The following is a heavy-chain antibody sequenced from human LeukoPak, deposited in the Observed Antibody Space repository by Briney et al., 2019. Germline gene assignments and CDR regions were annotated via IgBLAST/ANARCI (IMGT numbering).Heavy chain of an antibody. J-gene: IGHJ4*02. V-gene: IGHV4-34*01. Sequence: KPSETLSLTCAVYGGSFSGYYWSWIRQPPGKGLEWIGEINHSGSTNYNPSLKSRVTISVDTSKNQFSLKLSSVTAADTAVYYCARGLGAARDYWGQGTLVTVSS. CDR2: INHSGST. CDR3: ARGLGAARDY. CDR1: GGSFSGYY. D-gene: IGHD6-13*01.